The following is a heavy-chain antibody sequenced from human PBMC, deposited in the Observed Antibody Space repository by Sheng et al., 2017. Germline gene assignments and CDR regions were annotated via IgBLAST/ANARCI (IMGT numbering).Heavy chain of an antibody. J-gene: IGHJ3*02. V-gene: IGHV3-30*18. D-gene: IGHD5-12*01. CDR1: EITFRRFG. Sequence: ESGGGVVQPGRSLRLSCAASEITFRRFGIHWVRQAPGKGLEWVAVISYDGSNKYYADSVKGRFTISRDNSKNTLYLQMNSLRAEDTAVYYCAKDRTRWLQLGGDAFDIWGQGTVVTVSS. CDR3: AKDRTRWLQLGGDAFDI. CDR2: ISYDGSNK.